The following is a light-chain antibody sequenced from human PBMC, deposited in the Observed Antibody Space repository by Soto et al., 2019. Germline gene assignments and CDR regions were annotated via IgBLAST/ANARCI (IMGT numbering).Light chain of an antibody. CDR3: QVWDSSSDLV. V-gene: IGLV3-21*04. Sequence: SYELTQPPSVSVAPGKTARITCGGNNIGSKSVHWYQQKPGQAPVVVINYDSDRPSGIPERFSGSNSGNTATLTISRVEAVDEADYYCQVWDSSSDLVFGGGTKLTVL. CDR2: YDS. CDR1: NIGSKS. J-gene: IGLJ2*01.